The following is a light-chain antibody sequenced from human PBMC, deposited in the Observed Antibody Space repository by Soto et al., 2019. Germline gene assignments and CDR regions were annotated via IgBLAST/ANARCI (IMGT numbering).Light chain of an antibody. J-gene: IGKJ1*01. CDR2: AAA. CDR1: QSITSY. V-gene: IGKV1-39*01. Sequence: DIQMTQSPSSLSASVGDRVTITCRASQSITSYLNWYQQKPGKAPKLLIFAAATLQSGVPSRFSGSGSGTDFTLTISSLQPGDFATYYCQQTYSTPRTFGQGTKVEIK. CDR3: QQTYSTPRT.